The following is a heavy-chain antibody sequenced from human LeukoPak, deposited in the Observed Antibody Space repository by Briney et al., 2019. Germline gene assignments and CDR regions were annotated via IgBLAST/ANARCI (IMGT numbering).Heavy chain of an antibody. Sequence: GESLKISCKGSGYSFTSYWIAWVRQMPGKGLDWMGIIFPGDSDTRYGPSFQGQVTISADKSISTAYLQWSSLKASDTAMYYCARIRGATLDSSWFDPWGQGTLVTVSS. CDR3: ARIRGATLDSSWFDP. J-gene: IGHJ5*02. CDR2: IFPGDSDT. V-gene: IGHV5-51*01. CDR1: GYSFTSYW. D-gene: IGHD1-26*01.